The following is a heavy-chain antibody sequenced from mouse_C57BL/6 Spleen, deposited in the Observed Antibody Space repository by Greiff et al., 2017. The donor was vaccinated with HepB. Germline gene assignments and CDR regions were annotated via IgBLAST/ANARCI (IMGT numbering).Heavy chain of an antibody. J-gene: IGHJ1*01. Sequence: EVMLVESGEGLVKPGGSLKLSCAASGFTFSSYAMSWVRQTPEKRLEWVAYISSGGDYIYYADTVKGRFTISRDNARNTLYLQMSSLKSEDTAMYYCTRGVTTAPGFDVWGAGTTVTVSS. CDR1: GFTFSSYA. D-gene: IGHD1-2*01. CDR2: ISSGGDYI. V-gene: IGHV5-9-1*02. CDR3: TRGVTTAPGFDV.